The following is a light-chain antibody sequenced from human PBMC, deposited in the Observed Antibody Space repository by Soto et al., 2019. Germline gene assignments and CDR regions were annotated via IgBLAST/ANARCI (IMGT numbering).Light chain of an antibody. CDR3: CSYAGTYIEV. J-gene: IGLJ1*01. Sequence: QSVLTQPRSVSGSPGQSVTVSCTGTSSDVGRYNYVSWYQHHPGKAPKLMIYDVSARPSGVPDRFSGSKSGNTASLTISGLQAEDEAEYYCCSYAGTYIEVFGTGTRSPS. V-gene: IGLV2-11*01. CDR2: DVS. CDR1: SSDVGRYNY.